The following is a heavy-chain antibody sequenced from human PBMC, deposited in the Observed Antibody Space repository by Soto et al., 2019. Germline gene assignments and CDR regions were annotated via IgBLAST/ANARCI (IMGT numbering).Heavy chain of an antibody. Sequence: GGSLTLSCQAAGFNFRLYEMHWVRKAPGKGLEWVSYISSSELTTYYADFAESRFTFSRDNAKDSLYLHLNSLRVGDTAVYYCARYGTRGDWWGLGTQVTVSS. CDR1: GFNFRLYE. D-gene: IGHD3-10*01. J-gene: IGHJ5*01. V-gene: IGHV3-48*03. CDR2: ISSSELTT. CDR3: ARYGTRGDW.